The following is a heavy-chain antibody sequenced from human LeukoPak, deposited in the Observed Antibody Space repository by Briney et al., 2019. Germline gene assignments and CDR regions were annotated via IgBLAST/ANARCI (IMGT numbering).Heavy chain of an antibody. V-gene: IGHV4-59*08. CDR3: ARLYYYDSSGYYSGNAFDI. CDR1: GGSITTYY. J-gene: IGHJ4*02. Sequence: SETLSLTCTVSGGSITTYYWSWIRQPPGKGLEWIGYIYHSGSTNYNPSLKSRVTTSADASKNQISLKLSSVTAADTAVYYCARLYYYDSSGYYSGNAFDIWGQGTLVTVSS. CDR2: IYHSGST. D-gene: IGHD3-22*01.